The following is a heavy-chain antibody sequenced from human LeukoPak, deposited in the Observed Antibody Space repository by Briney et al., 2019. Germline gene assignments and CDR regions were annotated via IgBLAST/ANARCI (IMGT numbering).Heavy chain of an antibody. CDR3: ARTGARDDGAFDI. CDR1: GFTFSNYG. J-gene: IGHJ3*02. Sequence: GGSLRLSCAASGFTFSNYGMNWVRQAPGKGLEWVSGITGSGGNTYYADSVKGRFTISRDNAKNSLYLQMNSLRAEDTAVYYCARTGARDDGAFDIWGQGTMVTVSS. V-gene: IGHV3-21*01. CDR2: ITGSGGNT. D-gene: IGHD2-21*01.